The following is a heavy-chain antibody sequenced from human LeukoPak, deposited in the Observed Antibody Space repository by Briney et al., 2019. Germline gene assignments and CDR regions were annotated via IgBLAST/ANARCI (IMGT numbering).Heavy chain of an antibody. CDR1: GYTFTSYA. CDR2: INTNTGNP. CDR3: VRVSRALAAFFDY. V-gene: IGHV7-4-1*02. D-gene: IGHD6-6*01. J-gene: IGHJ4*02. Sequence: ASVKVSCKASGYTFTSYAMNWVRQAPGQGLEWMGWINTNTGNPTYAQGFTGRFVFSLDTSVSTAYLQISSLKAEDAAVYYCVRVSRALAAFFDYWGQGTLVTVSS.